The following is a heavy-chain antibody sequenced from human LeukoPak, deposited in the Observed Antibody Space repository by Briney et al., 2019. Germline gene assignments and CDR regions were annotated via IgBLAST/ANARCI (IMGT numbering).Heavy chain of an antibody. D-gene: IGHD2/OR15-2a*01. Sequence: ASVKVSCKFSGYSATQLSMHWVRQIPGKGLEWMGGFDPEDGQKIYAQKFQGRVTMTDYTSTDTAYIEVSGLRSDDTAVYFCATTFRATDDDYYGMDVWGQGTTVTVSS. CDR3: ATTFRATDDDYYGMDV. CDR2: FDPEDGQK. J-gene: IGHJ6*02. V-gene: IGHV1-24*01. CDR1: GYSATQLS.